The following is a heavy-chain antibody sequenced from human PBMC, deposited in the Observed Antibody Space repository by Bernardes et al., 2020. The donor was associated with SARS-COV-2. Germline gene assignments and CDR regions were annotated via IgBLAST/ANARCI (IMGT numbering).Heavy chain of an antibody. V-gene: IGHV3-48*03. Sequence: GGSLRLSCAASGFTFSSYEMNWVRQAPGKGLEWLSYISNSGGTIYYADSVKGRFTISRDNAKNSLYLQMNSLRAEDTAVYYCARGVATVSPAQPWGQGILVTVSS. CDR2: ISNSGGTI. CDR1: GFTFSSYE. D-gene: IGHD5-12*01. J-gene: IGHJ4*02. CDR3: ARGVATVSPAQP.